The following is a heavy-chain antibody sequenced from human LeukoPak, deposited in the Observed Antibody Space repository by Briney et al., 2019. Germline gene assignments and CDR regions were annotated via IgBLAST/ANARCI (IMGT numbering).Heavy chain of an antibody. CDR3: AKDQVISGSEASDI. V-gene: IGHV3-23*01. Sequence: GGSLRLSCAGSGFTFINYGMIWVRQAPGKGLEWVSSVSGSGTSTHYADSVKGRFTITRDNSWNTLYLQMSSLRAEDTAVYYCAKDQVISGSEASDIWGQGTMVTVSS. J-gene: IGHJ3*02. CDR2: VSGSGTST. D-gene: IGHD2-21*01. CDR1: GFTFINYG.